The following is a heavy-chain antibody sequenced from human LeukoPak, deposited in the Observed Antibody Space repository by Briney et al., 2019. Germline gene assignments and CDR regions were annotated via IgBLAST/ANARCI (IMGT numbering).Heavy chain of an antibody. D-gene: IGHD3-22*01. CDR3: AREYYYDSSGYYYPLRSGAFDI. CDR1: GYSISSGYY. J-gene: IGHJ3*02. Sequence: SETLSLTCTVSGYSISSGYYWGWIRQPPGKGLEWIGYIYYSGSTNYNPSLKSRVTISVDTSKNQFSLKLSSVTAADTAVYYCAREYYYDSSGYYYPLRSGAFDIWGQGTMVTVSS. CDR2: IYYSGST. V-gene: IGHV4-61*01.